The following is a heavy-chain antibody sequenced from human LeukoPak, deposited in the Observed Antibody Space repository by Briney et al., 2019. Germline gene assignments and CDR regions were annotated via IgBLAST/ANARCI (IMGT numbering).Heavy chain of an antibody. CDR1: GYTFTSSG. D-gene: IGHD1-26*01. V-gene: IGHV1-18*01. J-gene: IGHJ4*02. CDR3: ARALIVGAAFDY. CDR2: ISAYNGNT. Sequence: ASVKVSCKASGYTFTSSGISWVRQAPGQGLEWMGWISAYNGNTSYTQKLQGRVSMTTDTSTSTAYMELRSLRSDDTAVYYCARALIVGAAFDYWGQGTLVTVSS.